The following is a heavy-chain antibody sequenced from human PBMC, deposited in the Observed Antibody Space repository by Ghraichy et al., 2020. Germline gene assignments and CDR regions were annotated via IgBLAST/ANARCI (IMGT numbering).Heavy chain of an antibody. V-gene: IGHV3-48*02. CDR3: ASNRITMVRGVIVYYYYMDV. J-gene: IGHJ6*03. CDR1: GFTFSSYS. D-gene: IGHD3-10*01. CDR2: ISSSSSTI. Sequence: GGSLRLSCAASGFTFSSYSMNWVRQAPGKGLEWVSYISSSSSTIYYADSVKGRFTISRDNAKNSLYLQMNSLRDEDTAVYYCASNRITMVRGVIVYYYYMDVWGKGTTGTVSS.